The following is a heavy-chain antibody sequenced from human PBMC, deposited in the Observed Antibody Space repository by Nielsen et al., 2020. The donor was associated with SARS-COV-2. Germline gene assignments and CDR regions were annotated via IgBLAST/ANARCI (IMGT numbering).Heavy chain of an antibody. CDR2: IRSKAYGGTT. J-gene: IGHJ6*03. Sequence: WIRQPPGKGLEWVGFIRSKAYGGTTEYAASVKGRFTISGDDSKSIAYLQMNSLKTEDTAVYYCTRVAYDFWSGSTYYMDVWGKGTTVTVSS. D-gene: IGHD3-3*01. V-gene: IGHV3-49*02. CDR3: TRVAYDFWSGSTYYMDV.